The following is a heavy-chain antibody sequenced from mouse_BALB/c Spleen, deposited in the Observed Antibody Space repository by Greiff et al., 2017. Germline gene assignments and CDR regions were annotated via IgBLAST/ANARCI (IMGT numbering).Heavy chain of an antibody. D-gene: IGHD2-4*01. Sequence: QVQLQQSGAELVRPGTSVKISCKASGYTFTNYWLGWVKQRPGHGLEWIGDIYPGGGYTNYNEKFKGKATLTADTSSSTAYMQLSSLTSEDSAVYFCARFPYDYDEDVDYWGQGTTLTVSS. CDR1: GYTFTNYW. CDR3: ARFPYDYDEDVDY. CDR2: IYPGGGYT. J-gene: IGHJ2*01. V-gene: IGHV1-63*02.